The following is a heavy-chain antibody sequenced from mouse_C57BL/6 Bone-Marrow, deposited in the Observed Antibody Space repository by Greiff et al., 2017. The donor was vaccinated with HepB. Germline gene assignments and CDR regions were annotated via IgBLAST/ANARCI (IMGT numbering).Heavy chain of an antibody. J-gene: IGHJ3*01. D-gene: IGHD3-2*02. V-gene: IGHV1-62-2*01. Sequence: QVQLKQSGAELVKPGASVKLSCKASGYTFTEYTIHWVKQRSGQGLEWIGWFYPGSGSIKYNEKFKDKATLTADKSSSTVYMELSRLTSEDSAVYFCARHEDRSGPRELRLVWFAYWGQGTLVTVSA. CDR2: FYPGSGSI. CDR1: GYTFTEYT. CDR3: ARHEDRSGPRELRLVWFAY.